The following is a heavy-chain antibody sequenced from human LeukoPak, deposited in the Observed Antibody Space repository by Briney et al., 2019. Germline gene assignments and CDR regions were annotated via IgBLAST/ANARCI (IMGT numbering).Heavy chain of an antibody. CDR3: ARLWYPYYYYGMDV. J-gene: IGHJ6*02. D-gene: IGHD2-21*01. Sequence: GGSLRLSCAASGFSVNGNYMSWVRQAPGKGVEWVSVIYSGGSTYYADSVKGRFTISRDNSKNTLYLHMNSLRAEDTAVYYCARLWYPYYYYGMDVWGQGTTVTVSS. CDR1: GFSVNGNY. CDR2: IYSGGST. V-gene: IGHV3-66*01.